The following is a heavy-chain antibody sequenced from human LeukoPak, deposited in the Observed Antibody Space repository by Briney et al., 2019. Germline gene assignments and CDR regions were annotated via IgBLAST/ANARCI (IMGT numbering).Heavy chain of an antibody. Sequence: GGSLRLSCAASGFTFSGYGMHWVRQAPGKGLVWVSRIRSDGSSTTYADSVKGRFTISRDNTKNTLYLQMNSLRADDTAVYYCAMDDHNRHWAQGTLVTVSS. D-gene: IGHD1-1*01. CDR3: AMDDHNRH. V-gene: IGHV3-74*01. CDR2: IRSDGSST. CDR1: GFTFSGYG. J-gene: IGHJ4*02.